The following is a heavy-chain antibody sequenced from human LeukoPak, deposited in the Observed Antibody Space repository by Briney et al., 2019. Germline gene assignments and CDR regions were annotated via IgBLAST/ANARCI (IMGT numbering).Heavy chain of an antibody. D-gene: IGHD5-18*01. Sequence: SVKVSCKASGGTFASYAISWVRQAPGQGREWMGRIIPIFGTVNYAQKFQDRVTMTTDESTSTAYMELSSLRSEDTAVYYCARVSTEVDTAMAVFDYWGQGTLVTVSS. CDR2: IIPIFGTV. J-gene: IGHJ4*02. CDR3: ARVSTEVDTAMAVFDY. CDR1: GGTFASYA. V-gene: IGHV1-69*05.